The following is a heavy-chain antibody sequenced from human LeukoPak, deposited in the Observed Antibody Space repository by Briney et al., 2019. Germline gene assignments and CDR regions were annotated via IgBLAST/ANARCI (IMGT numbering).Heavy chain of an antibody. V-gene: IGHV3-30*02. D-gene: IGHD4-11*01. CDR3: ANEGTTTVFDY. J-gene: IGHJ4*02. CDR2: IYIDGSNK. CDR1: GFTFSNFY. Sequence: PGGSLRLSCAASGFTFSNFYMHWVRQAPGKGLEWVAFIYIDGSNKYYADSVKCRFTISRDNSRNTLYLQMNSLKPEDTAVYYCANEGTTTVFDYWGQGTLVTVSS.